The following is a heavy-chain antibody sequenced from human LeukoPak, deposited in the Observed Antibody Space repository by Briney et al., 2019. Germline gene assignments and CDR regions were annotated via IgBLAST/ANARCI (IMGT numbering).Heavy chain of an antibody. CDR1: GGSISSYY. Sequence: SETLSLTCTVSGGSISSYYWSWIRQPAGKGLEWIGRIYTSGSTNYNPSLKSRVTMSVDTSKNQFSLKLSSVTAADTAVYYCARDLLYGSGPTYYYGMDVWGQGTTVTVSS. J-gene: IGHJ6*02. CDR2: IYTSGST. V-gene: IGHV4-4*07. D-gene: IGHD3-10*01. CDR3: ARDLLYGSGPTYYYGMDV.